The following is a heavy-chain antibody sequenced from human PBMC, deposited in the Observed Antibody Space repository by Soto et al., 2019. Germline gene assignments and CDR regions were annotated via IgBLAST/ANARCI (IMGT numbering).Heavy chain of an antibody. CDR3: AKGDAGYGGNSDAFDI. Sequence: EVQLVESGGGLIQPGGSLRLSCAASGFTFSSYAMSWVRQAPGKGLEWVSAISGSGGSTYYADSVKGRFTISRDNSKNTLYLQMNSLRAEDTAVYYCAKGDAGYGGNSDAFDIWGQGTMVTVSS. J-gene: IGHJ3*02. CDR2: ISGSGGST. V-gene: IGHV3-23*04. CDR1: GFTFSSYA. D-gene: IGHD4-17*01.